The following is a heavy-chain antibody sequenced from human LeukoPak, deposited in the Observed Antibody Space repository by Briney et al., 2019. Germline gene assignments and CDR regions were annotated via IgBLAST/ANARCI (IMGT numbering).Heavy chain of an antibody. J-gene: IGHJ4*02. D-gene: IGHD5-18*01. V-gene: IGHV4-61*01. Sequence: SETLSLTCTVSGGSFSNSLYYWSWIRQPPGKGLEWIGYIYYNGDTNYNPSLKSRVIISIDTSSNQFSLRLNSMTAADTAVYYCARVLRAASWRSYDYWGQGSLVTVSS. CDR2: IYYNGDT. CDR3: ARVLRAASWRSYDY. CDR1: GGSFSNSLYY.